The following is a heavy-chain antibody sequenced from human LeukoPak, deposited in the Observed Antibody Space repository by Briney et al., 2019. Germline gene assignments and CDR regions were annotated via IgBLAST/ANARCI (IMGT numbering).Heavy chain of an antibody. CDR1: GGSISSSTYY. D-gene: IGHD6-13*01. V-gene: IGHV4-39*01. CDR2: FFYSGTT. J-gene: IGHJ4*02. Sequence: SETLSLTCTVSGGSISSSTYYWGWIRQPPGKGLEWIGSFFYSGTTYYNPSLKSRVTISVDTSKNQLSLKLNSVTAADTAVYYCARLTAAGTVCVYWGQGTLVTVSS. CDR3: ARLTAAGTVCVY.